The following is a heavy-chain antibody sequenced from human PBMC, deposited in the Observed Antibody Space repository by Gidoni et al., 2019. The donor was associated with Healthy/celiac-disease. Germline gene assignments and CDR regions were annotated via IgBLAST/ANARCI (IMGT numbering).Heavy chain of an antibody. V-gene: IGHV4-59*01. CDR1: GGSISSYY. Sequence: QVQLQESGPGLVKPSETLSLTCTVSGGSISSYYWSWIRQPPGKGLEWIGYIYYSGSTNYNPSLKSRVTISVDTSKNQFSLKLSSVTAADTAVYYCASHYRGENYQDYWGQGTLVTVSS. CDR2: IYYSGST. CDR3: ASHYRGENYQDY. J-gene: IGHJ4*02. D-gene: IGHD5-12*01.